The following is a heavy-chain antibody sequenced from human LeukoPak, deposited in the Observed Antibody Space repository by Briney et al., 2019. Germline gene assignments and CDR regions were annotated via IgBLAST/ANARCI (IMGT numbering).Heavy chain of an antibody. V-gene: IGHV3-21*01. D-gene: IGHD3-3*01. CDR3: ASQGGDDFWSGYYGY. Sequence: GGSLRLSCAASGFTFSSYSMNWVRQAPGKGLEWVSSISSSSSYIYYADSVKGRFTISRDNAKNSLYLQMNSLRAEDTAVYYCASQGGDDFWSGYYGYWGQGTLVTVSS. CDR1: GFTFSSYS. CDR2: ISSSSSYI. J-gene: IGHJ4*02.